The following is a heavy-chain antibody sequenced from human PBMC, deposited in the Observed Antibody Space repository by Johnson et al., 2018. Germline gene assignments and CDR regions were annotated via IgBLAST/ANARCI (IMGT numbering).Heavy chain of an antibody. CDR2: ISSSSSTI. V-gene: IGHV3-48*02. Sequence: EVQLVESGGGLVQXGGSLRLXCAASGFTFSSYSMNWVRQAPGKGLEWVSYISSSSSTIYYADSVKGRLTISRDNAKNSLYLQMNSLREEDTAVYYCAREKGVGYAFDIWGQGTTVTVSS. CDR3: AREKGVGYAFDI. CDR1: GFTFSSYS. J-gene: IGHJ3*02. D-gene: IGHD3-10*01.